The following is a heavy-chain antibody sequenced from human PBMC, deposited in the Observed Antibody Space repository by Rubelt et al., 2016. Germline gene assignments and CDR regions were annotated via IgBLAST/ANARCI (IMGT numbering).Heavy chain of an antibody. D-gene: IGHD2-2*01. CDR3: ARVKPRCSSTSCLINWFDP. Sequence: QVQLQQWGAGLLKPSETLSLTCAVYGGSFSGYYWSWSRQPPGKGLEWIGGINHSESTNYNPSLKSRGTVRVDTPKTQFSLRLGYVTAAETAVYYCARVKPRCSSTSCLINWFDPRGQGTLVTVSS. V-gene: IGHV4-34*01. J-gene: IGHJ5*02. CDR2: INHSEST. CDR1: GGSFSGYY.